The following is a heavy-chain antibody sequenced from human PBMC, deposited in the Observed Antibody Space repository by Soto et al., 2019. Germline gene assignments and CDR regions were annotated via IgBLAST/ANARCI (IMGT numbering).Heavy chain of an antibody. J-gene: IGHJ6*02. CDR2: ISSSSSYI. V-gene: IGHV3-21*01. D-gene: IGHD3-3*01. Sequence: EVQLVESGGGLVKPGGSLRLSCAASGFTFSSYSMNWVRQAPGKGLEWVSSISSSSSYIYYADSVKGRFTISRDNAKNSLYLQMNSLRAEDTAVYYCARSPQIEPFFTYYYYGMDVWGQGTTVTVSS. CDR1: GFTFSSYS. CDR3: ARSPQIEPFFTYYYYGMDV.